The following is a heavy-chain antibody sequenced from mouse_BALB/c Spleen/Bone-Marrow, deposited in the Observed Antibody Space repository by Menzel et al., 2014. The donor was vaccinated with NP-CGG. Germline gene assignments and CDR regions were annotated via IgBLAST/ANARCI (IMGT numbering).Heavy chain of an antibody. CDR1: GYTFTDFN. Sequence: QRQQSGPELSNRGASVKMSCKGSGYTFTDFNMDWVKQSHGKSLEWIGDINPNNGGTIYNQKFKGRATLTVDTSSRTAYMEFRSLTSEDTAVYFCAREERGFDYFSEGATPTIYS. CDR3: AREERGFDY. CDR2: INPNNGGT. J-gene: IGHJ2*01. V-gene: IGHV1-18*01.